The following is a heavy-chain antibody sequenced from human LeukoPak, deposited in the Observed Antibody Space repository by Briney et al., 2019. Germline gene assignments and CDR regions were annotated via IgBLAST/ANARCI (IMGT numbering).Heavy chain of an antibody. D-gene: IGHD6-13*01. V-gene: IGHV1-46*01. Sequence: ASVKVSCKASGYTFTSYYMHWVRQAPGQGLEWMGIINPSGGSTSYAQKFQGRVTMTRDTSTSTVYMELSSLRSEDTAVYYCARVFSSSWYTDDAFDIWGQGTIVTVSS. CDR3: ARVFSSSWYTDDAFDI. CDR1: GYTFTSYY. CDR2: INPSGGST. J-gene: IGHJ3*02.